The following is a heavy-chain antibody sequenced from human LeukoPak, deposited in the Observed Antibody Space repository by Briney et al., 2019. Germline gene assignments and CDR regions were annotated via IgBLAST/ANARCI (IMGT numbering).Heavy chain of an antibody. V-gene: IGHV4-4*07. CDR3: ARGDSSSSHYYYYYGMDV. Sequence: PSETLSLTCTVSGGPISSYYWSWIRQPAGKGLEWIGRIYTSGSTNYNPSLKSRVTMSVDTSKNQFSLKLSSVTAADTAVYYCARGDSSSSHYYYYYGMDVWGQGTTVTVSS. J-gene: IGHJ6*02. D-gene: IGHD6-13*01. CDR2: IYTSGST. CDR1: GGPISSYY.